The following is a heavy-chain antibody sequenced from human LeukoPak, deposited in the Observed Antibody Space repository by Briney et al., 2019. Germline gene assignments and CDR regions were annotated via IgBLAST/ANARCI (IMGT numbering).Heavy chain of an antibody. CDR3: ARDMEPDAFDI. J-gene: IGHJ3*02. Sequence: GVLRLSCAASGFTFSSYEMNWVRQAPGKGLEWVSYISSSGTAIYYADSVKGRFTISRDTAKNSLYLQMNSLRAEDTALYYCARDMEPDAFDIWGQGTMVTVSS. D-gene: IGHD1-1*01. CDR1: GFTFSSYE. V-gene: IGHV3-48*03. CDR2: ISSSGTAI.